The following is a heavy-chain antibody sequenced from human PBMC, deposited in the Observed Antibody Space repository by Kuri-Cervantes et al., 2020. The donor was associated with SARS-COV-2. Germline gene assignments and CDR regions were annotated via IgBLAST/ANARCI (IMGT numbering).Heavy chain of an antibody. J-gene: IGHJ3*02. CDR2: IYWDDDK. CDR3: AHTRESSNPWYCNCWELFYI. CDR1: EFSRRTRGVG. Sequence: SAPTLVNTTQTLTLTCTSSEFSRRTRGVGVGWIRQPPGRALEWLELIYWDDDKRYSPSLKSRLTITKDTAKNQVVLTMTNMDPVYTATYYCAHTRESSNPWYCNCWELFYICGQGTMVTVSS. D-gene: IGHD6-19*01. V-gene: IGHV2-5*02.